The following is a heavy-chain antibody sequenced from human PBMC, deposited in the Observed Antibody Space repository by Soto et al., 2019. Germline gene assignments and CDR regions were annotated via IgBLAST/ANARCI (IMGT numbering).Heavy chain of an antibody. D-gene: IGHD3-16*01. CDR1: GGSFSGYY. CDR2: INHSGST. Sequence: SETLSLTCAVYGGSFSGYYWSWIRQPPGKGLEWIGEINHSGSTNYNPSLKSRVTISVDTSKNQFSLKLSSVTAADTAVYYCARASKTVTTFGVFDKGNYYMDVRGKGTTVT. V-gene: IGHV4-34*01. CDR3: ARASKTVTTFGVFDKGNYYMDV. J-gene: IGHJ6*03.